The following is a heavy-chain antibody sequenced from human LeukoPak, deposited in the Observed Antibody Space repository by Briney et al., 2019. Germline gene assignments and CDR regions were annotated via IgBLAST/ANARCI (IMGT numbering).Heavy chain of an antibody. D-gene: IGHD1/OR15-1a*01. Sequence: GGALRLSCAASGFTFRNYAMYWVRHAPGRGLEWAAVVSFDGNTTFYSDSVKGRFSISRDNSKNTLYLEMNSLRPEDTAVYYCARFRAATTRFDYWGQGTLVTVSS. CDR3: ARFRAATTRFDY. CDR1: GFTFRNYA. CDR2: VSFDGNTT. J-gene: IGHJ4*02. V-gene: IGHV3-30*04.